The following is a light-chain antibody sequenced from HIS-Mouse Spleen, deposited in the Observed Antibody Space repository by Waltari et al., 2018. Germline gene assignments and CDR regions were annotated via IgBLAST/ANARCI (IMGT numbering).Light chain of an antibody. J-gene: IGKJ1*01. Sequence: DIQFTQSPSFLSASVVDRFTITCRASQGISSYLAWYQQKPGKAPKLLIYAASTLQSGVPSRFSGSGSGTEFTLTISSLQPEDFATYYCQQLNSYPPTFGQGTKVEIK. CDR2: AAS. V-gene: IGKV1-9*01. CDR3: QQLNSYPPT. CDR1: QGISSY.